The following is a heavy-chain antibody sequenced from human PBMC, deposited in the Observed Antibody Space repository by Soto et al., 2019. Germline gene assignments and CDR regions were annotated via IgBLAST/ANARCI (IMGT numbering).Heavy chain of an antibody. V-gene: IGHV6-1*01. Sequence: PSQTLSLTCVISGDSVSSNSAAWNWIRQSPSRGLEWLGRTYYRSKWYNDYAVSVKSRITINPDTSKNQFSLQLNSVTPEDTAVYYCARTRVYDSYNYYGMAVWGQGTTVTVYS. CDR1: GDSVSSNSAA. J-gene: IGHJ6*02. CDR3: ARTRVYDSYNYYGMAV. D-gene: IGHD3-3*01. CDR2: TYYRSKWYN.